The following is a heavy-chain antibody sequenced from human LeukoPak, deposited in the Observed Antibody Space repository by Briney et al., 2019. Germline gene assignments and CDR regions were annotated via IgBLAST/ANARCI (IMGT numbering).Heavy chain of an antibody. V-gene: IGHV3-30*18. J-gene: IGHJ6*02. CDR3: AKDQVQLERLSTNYGMDV. Sequence: GRSLRLSCAASEFTFSSYGMHWVRQAPGKGLEWVAVISYDGSNKYYADSVKGRFTISRDNSKNTLYLQMNSLRAEDTAVYYCAKDQVQLERLSTNYGMDVWGQGTTVTVSS. CDR2: ISYDGSNK. CDR1: EFTFSSYG. D-gene: IGHD1-1*01.